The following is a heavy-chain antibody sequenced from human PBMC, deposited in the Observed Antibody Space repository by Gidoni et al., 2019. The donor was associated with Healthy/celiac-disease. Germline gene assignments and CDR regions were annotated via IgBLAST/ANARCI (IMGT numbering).Heavy chain of an antibody. CDR3: VKDPQWHYDILTGSNWFDP. CDR1: GFTFSSYA. J-gene: IGHJ5*02. V-gene: IGHV3-64D*06. D-gene: IGHD3-9*01. Sequence: EVQLVESGGGLVQPGGSLRLSCSASGFTFSSYAMHWVRQAPGKGLEYVSAISSNGGSTYYADSVKGRFTISRDNSKNTLYLQMSSLRAEDTAVYYCVKDPQWHYDILTGSNWFDPWGQGTLVTVSS. CDR2: ISSNGGST.